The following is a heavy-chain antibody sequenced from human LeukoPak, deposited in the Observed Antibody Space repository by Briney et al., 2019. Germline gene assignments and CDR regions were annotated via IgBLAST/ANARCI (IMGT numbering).Heavy chain of an antibody. Sequence: SETLSLTCTVSGGSISSSSYYWGWIRQPPGKGLEWIGSIYYSGSTYYNPSLKSRVTISVDTSKNQFSLKLSSVTAADTAVYYCARAPYYYDSSGYFDYWGQGTLVTVSS. J-gene: IGHJ4*02. V-gene: IGHV4-39*07. D-gene: IGHD3-22*01. CDR3: ARAPYYYDSSGYFDY. CDR2: IYYSGST. CDR1: GGSISSSSYY.